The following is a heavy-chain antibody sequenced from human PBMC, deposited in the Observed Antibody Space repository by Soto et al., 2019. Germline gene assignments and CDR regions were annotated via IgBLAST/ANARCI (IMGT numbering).Heavy chain of an antibody. D-gene: IGHD3-16*01. J-gene: IGHJ6*02. CDR3: ARIQTFHHYYYGMDV. V-gene: IGHV2-70*01. CDR2: IDWDDDK. Sequence: GSGPTLVNPTQTLTLTCTFSGFSLSTSGMCVSWIRQPPGKALEWLALIDWDDDKYYSTSLKTRLTISKDTSKNQVVLTMTNMDPVDTATYYCARIQTFHHYYYGMDVWGQGTTVTVSS. CDR1: GFSLSTSGMC.